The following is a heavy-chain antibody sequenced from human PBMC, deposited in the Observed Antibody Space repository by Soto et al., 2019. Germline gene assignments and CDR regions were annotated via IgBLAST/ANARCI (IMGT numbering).Heavy chain of an antibody. CDR2: IYYSGST. J-gene: IGHJ4*02. Sequence: PSETLSLTCTVSGGSISSYYWSWIRQPPGKGLEWIGYIYYSGSTNYNPSLKSRVTISVDTSKNQFSLKLSSVTAADTAVYYCARDLEAAAGLDSWGQGTLVTVSS. D-gene: IGHD6-13*01. CDR1: GGSISSYY. CDR3: ARDLEAAAGLDS. V-gene: IGHV4-59*01.